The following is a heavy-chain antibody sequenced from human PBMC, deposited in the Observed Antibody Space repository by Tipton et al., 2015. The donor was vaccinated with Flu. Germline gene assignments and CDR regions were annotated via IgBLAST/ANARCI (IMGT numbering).Heavy chain of an antibody. Sequence: TLSLTCTVSGGSISSYYWSWIRQPPGKGLEWIGYIYYSGSTNYNPSLKSRVTISVDTSKNQFSLKLSSVTAADTAVYYCARVALRSDYYGSGTIPRYLAFDIWGQGTMVTVSS. CDR3: ARVALRSDYYGSGTIPRYLAFDI. V-gene: IGHV4-59*01. J-gene: IGHJ3*02. D-gene: IGHD3-10*01. CDR1: GGSISSYY. CDR2: IYYSGST.